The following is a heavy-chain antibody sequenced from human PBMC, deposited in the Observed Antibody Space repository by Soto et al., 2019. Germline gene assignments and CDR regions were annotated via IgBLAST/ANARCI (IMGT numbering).Heavy chain of an antibody. V-gene: IGHV3-13*01. CDR2: IGTAGDT. Sequence: EVQLVESGGGLVQPGESLRLSCAASGFTFSSYDMHWVRQPTGKGLEWVSTIGTAGDTYYTDSVKGRFTISRKKANNTLYRQMNSLRTGDTAVYYCAIAQTAVHCADGGCYIGAGYGMDVWGQGTTVTVSS. CDR1: GFTFSSYD. CDR3: AIAQTAVHCADGGCYIGAGYGMDV. J-gene: IGHJ6*02. D-gene: IGHD2-8*01.